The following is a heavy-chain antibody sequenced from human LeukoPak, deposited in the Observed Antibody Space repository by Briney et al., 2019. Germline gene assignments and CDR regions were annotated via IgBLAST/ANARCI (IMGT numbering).Heavy chain of an antibody. Sequence: GGSLRLSCAASGFTFSSYAMSWVRQAPGKGLEWVSAISGSGRSTYYTDSVKGRFTISRDNSKNTLYLQMNSLRAEDTAIYYCAKDQGFGDPPSDYWGQGTLVTVSS. J-gene: IGHJ4*02. CDR3: AKDQGFGDPPSDY. V-gene: IGHV3-23*01. D-gene: IGHD3-10*01. CDR2: ISGSGRST. CDR1: GFTFSSYA.